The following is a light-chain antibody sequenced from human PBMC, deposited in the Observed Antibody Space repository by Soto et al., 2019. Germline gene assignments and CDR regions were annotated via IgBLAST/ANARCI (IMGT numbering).Light chain of an antibody. CDR1: QSVSNY. CDR3: QQDLRPPFT. V-gene: IGKV1-39*01. CDR2: AAS. J-gene: IGKJ3*01. Sequence: DIQMTQSPSSLSASVGDRVTITCRASQSVSNYLNWYQQKPGKAPTLLIYAASTLQSGVPSRISGSGSGTDFTLTISSLQPEDFATYYCQQDLRPPFTFGPGTNVDIK.